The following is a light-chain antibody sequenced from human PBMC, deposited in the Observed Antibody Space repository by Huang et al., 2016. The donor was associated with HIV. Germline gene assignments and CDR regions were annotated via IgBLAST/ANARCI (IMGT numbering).Light chain of an antibody. J-gene: IGKJ3*01. CDR1: QSISSY. CDR2: NTS. CDR3: QQTYSTLFT. Sequence: DIQMTQSPSPLSASVGDRVTITCRASQSISSYLNWYKQKAGKAPKLLIYNTSNLQSGVPTRFSGSGSGTDFTLTVSSLQPEDFATYYCQQTYSTLFTFGPGTTVDIK. V-gene: IGKV1-39*01.